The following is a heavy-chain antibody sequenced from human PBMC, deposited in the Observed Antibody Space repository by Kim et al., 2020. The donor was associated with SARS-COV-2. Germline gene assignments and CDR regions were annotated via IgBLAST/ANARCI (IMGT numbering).Heavy chain of an antibody. D-gene: IGHD3-10*01. CDR2: ISAYNGDT. Sequence: ASVKVSCKASGYTFTYYTITWVRQAPGQGLEWMGWISAYNGDTNNAQKFQVRVTLTTDTSTSTAYMELRSLRSDDTAVYYCARGVYDSGAYYAFDIWGLG. V-gene: IGHV1-18*01. J-gene: IGHJ3*02. CDR1: GYTFTYYT. CDR3: ARGVYDSGAYYAFDI.